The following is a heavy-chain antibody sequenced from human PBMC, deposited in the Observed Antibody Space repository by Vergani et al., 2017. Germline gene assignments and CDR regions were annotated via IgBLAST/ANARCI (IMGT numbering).Heavy chain of an antibody. D-gene: IGHD1-26*01. V-gene: IGHV3-15*01. CDR2: IKSKTDGGTT. CDR3: TTVQWELLTADY. CDR1: GFTFSNAW. J-gene: IGHJ4*02. Sequence: EVQLVESGGGLVKPGGSLRLSCAASGFTFSNAWMSWVRQAPGKGLEWVGRIKSKTDGGTTNYAAPVKGRFTISRDDSNNTLYLQMNSLKTEDTAVYYCTTVQWELLTADYWGQGTLVTVSS.